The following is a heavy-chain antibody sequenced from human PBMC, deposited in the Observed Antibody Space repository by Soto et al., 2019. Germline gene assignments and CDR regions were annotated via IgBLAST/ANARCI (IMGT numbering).Heavy chain of an antibody. Sequence: ASVKVSCKASGGTFSSYTISWVRQAPGQGLEWMGRIIPILGIANYAQKFQGRVTITADKSTSTAYMELSSLRSEDTAVYYCARNYNDGGHYFDYWGQGTLVTVSS. CDR3: ARNYNDGGHYFDY. CDR1: GGTFSSYT. V-gene: IGHV1-69*02. CDR2: IIPILGIA. D-gene: IGHD3-10*01. J-gene: IGHJ4*02.